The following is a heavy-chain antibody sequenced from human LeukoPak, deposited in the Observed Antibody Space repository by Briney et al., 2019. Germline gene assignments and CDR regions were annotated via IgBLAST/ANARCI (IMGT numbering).Heavy chain of an antibody. V-gene: IGHV3-74*01. D-gene: IGHD3-9*01. Sequence: GGSLSLSCAASGFTFSSYWMHWVRQAPGKGLVWVSRINSDGSSTSYADSVKGRFTISRDNAKNPLYLQMNSLRAEDTAVYYCARDSGLRYFDWLLNPSGYFDYWGQGTLVTVSS. CDR2: INSDGSST. CDR3: ARDSGLRYFDWLLNPSGYFDY. J-gene: IGHJ4*02. CDR1: GFTFSSYW.